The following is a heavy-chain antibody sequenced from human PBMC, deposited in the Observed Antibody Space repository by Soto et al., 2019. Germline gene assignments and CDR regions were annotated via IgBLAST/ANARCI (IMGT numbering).Heavy chain of an antibody. CDR1: GFSLPTDSVG. V-gene: IGHV2-5*02. D-gene: IGHD1-26*01. Sequence: QITLKESGPTLVKPTQTLTLTCTFSGFSLPTDSVGVGWIRQPPGKTLQWLAVIYWDDTKTYRPSLKMRLTTPKESSKIQVALTMTAMDPVHTATYYCAHAYGGRSLDWGQGTLVTVSS. CDR2: IYWDDTK. J-gene: IGHJ4*02. CDR3: AHAYGGRSLD.